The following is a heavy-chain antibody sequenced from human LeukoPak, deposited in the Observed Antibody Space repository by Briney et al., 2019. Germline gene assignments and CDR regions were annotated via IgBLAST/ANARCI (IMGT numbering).Heavy chain of an antibody. CDR1: GGSISSGDYY. CDR3: AGAGSYYFDY. J-gene: IGHJ4*02. CDR2: INHSGST. V-gene: IGHV4-30-4*01. Sequence: PSETLSLTCTVSGGSISSGDYYWSWIRQPPGKGLEWIGEINHSGSTNYNPSLKSRVTISVDTSKNQFSLKLSSVTAADTAVYYCAGAGSYYFDYWGQGTLVTVSS. D-gene: IGHD3-10*01.